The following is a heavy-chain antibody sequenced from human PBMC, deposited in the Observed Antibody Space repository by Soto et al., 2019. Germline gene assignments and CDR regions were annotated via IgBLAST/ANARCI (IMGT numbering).Heavy chain of an antibody. Sequence: QVQLQQWGAGLLKPSETLSLTCAVYGGSFSGYYWSWIRQPPGKGLEWIGEINHSGSTNYNPSLKSRVTISVDTSKNQFSLKLSSVTAADTAVYYCAGRGGTAMVTYWFDPWGQGTLVTVSS. V-gene: IGHV4-34*01. CDR1: GGSFSGYY. D-gene: IGHD5-18*01. CDR3: AGRGGTAMVTYWFDP. CDR2: INHSGST. J-gene: IGHJ5*02.